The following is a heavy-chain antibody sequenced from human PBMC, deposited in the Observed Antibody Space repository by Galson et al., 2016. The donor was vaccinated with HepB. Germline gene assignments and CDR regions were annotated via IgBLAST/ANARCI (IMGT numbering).Heavy chain of an antibody. Sequence: CAISGDSVTNNGAAWTWIRQSPSRGLEWLGRTYYRSKWWNTYAVSVKSRITINPDTSKNQFSLQLNSVTPEDTAVYYCARAETNWDGTGELWFDPWGQGTLVTVSS. V-gene: IGHV6-1*01. D-gene: IGHD7-27*01. J-gene: IGHJ5*02. CDR3: ARAETNWDGTGELWFDP. CDR1: GDSVTNNGAA. CDR2: TYYRSKWWN.